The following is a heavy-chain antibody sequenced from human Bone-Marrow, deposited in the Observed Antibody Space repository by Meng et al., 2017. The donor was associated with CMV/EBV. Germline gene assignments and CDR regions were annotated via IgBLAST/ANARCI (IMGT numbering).Heavy chain of an antibody. D-gene: IGHD5/OR15-5a*01. CDR1: GFTFSSYG. CDR3: ARGSVYFDS. Sequence: GESLKISCAASGFTFSSYGMHWVRQAPGKGLEWVAFIRYDGSNKYYADSVKGRFTISRDNSKNTLYLQMNSLRGEDTAIYYCARGSVYFDSWGQGTLVTVSS. J-gene: IGHJ4*02. CDR2: IRYDGSNK. V-gene: IGHV3-30*02.